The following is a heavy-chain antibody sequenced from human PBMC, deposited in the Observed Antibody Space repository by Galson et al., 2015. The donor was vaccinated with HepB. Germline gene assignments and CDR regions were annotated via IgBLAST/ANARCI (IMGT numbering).Heavy chain of an antibody. CDR2: IYHSGST. V-gene: IGHV4-4*02. Sequence: LSLTCAVSGGSISSSNWWSWVRQPPGKGLEWIGEIYHSGSTNYNPSLKSRVTISLDKSKNQFSLNLSSVIAADTAVYYCARGIAVVPTGPRTAGEDYWGQGILVTVSS. CDR3: ARGIAVVPTGPRTAGEDY. J-gene: IGHJ4*02. CDR1: GGSISSSNW. D-gene: IGHD2-2*01.